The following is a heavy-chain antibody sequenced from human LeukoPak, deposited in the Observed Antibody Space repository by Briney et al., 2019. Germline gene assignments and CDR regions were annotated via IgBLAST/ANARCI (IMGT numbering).Heavy chain of an antibody. CDR2: INPNSGGT. J-gene: IGHJ3*02. CDR1: GYTFTGYY. CDR3: ARRRVGLRYFDWPNDAFDI. V-gene: IGHV1-2*02. D-gene: IGHD3-9*01. Sequence: VASVKVSCKASGYTFTGYYMHWVRQAPGQGLEWMGWINPNSGGTNYAQKFQGRVTMTRDTSISTAYMGLSRLRSDDTAVYYCARRRVGLRYFDWPNDAFDIWGQGTMVTVSS.